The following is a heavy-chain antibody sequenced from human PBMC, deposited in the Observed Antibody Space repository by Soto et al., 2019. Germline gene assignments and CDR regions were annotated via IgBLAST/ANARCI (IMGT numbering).Heavy chain of an antibody. D-gene: IGHD3-3*01. CDR2: INPATGAA. V-gene: IGHV1-2*02. CDR3: ARGGGVGVAGSAAFDM. Sequence: QLHLVQSGAVVKKPGASVTVSCSASGYPVTAYYMHWVRQAPGRGLEWMGGINPATGAAKYTQTFQGRVTTTRDTSTSTGFMELSGLTSEDTGVFYCARGGGVGVAGSAAFDMWGQGTVVTVSS. CDR1: GYPVTAYY. J-gene: IGHJ3*02.